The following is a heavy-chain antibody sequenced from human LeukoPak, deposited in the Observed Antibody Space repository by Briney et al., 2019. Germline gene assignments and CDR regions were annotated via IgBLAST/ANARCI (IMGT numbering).Heavy chain of an antibody. Sequence: ASVKVSCKASGYTFTSYYMHWVRQAPGQGLEWMGIINPSGGSTSYAQKFQGRVTMTRDTSTSTVYMELSRLRSDDTAVYYCARKLERKGDYWGQGTLVTVSS. D-gene: IGHD1-1*01. J-gene: IGHJ4*02. CDR1: GYTFTSYY. CDR3: ARKLERKGDY. CDR2: INPSGGST. V-gene: IGHV1-46*01.